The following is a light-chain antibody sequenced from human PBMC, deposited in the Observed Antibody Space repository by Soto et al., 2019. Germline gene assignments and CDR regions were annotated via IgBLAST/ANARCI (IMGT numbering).Light chain of an antibody. CDR1: SSDVGGYNY. CDR2: EVS. J-gene: IGLJ2*01. Sequence: QSALTQPPSASGSPGQSVTISCTGTSSDVGGYNYVSWYQQHPGKAPKLMIYEVSKRPSGVPDRFSGSKSGNTASLTVSGLQAEDEADYYCSSYAASTNLVSGGGTKLTVL. CDR3: SSYAASTNLV. V-gene: IGLV2-8*01.